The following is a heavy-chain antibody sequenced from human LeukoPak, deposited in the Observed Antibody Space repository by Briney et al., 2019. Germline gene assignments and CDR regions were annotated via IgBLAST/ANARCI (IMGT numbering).Heavy chain of an antibody. CDR2: ISSYNNI. CDR3: TRWYGDRNGFDY. J-gene: IGHJ3*01. D-gene: IGHD3-10*01. V-gene: IGHV3-21*04. Sequence: GGSLILSCAASGFTFRTYTRKWGRQGPGKGLEWVSSISSYNNICYADSVKGRFTISRDNPKNSLSLQMQRLRDEDTSMYYCTRWYGDRNGFDYWGQGTMVTVSS. CDR1: GFTFRTYT.